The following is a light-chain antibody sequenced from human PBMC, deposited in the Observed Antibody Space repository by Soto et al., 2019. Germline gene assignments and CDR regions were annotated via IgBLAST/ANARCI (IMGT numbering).Light chain of an antibody. CDR1: QPISTW. CDR2: GAS. CDR3: HQANTYPPLT. V-gene: IGKV1-12*01. J-gene: IGKJ4*01. Sequence: DIQMTQSPSSVSASVGDRVTITCRASQPISTWLAWYQQKPGKAPKLLIYGASTLQSGVPSRFSGGGSGTDVTLTINSLQPADFATYYCHQANTYPPLTFGGGTKVEIK.